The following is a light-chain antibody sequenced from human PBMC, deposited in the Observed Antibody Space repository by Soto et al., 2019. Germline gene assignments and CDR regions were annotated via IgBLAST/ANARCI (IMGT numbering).Light chain of an antibody. Sequence: EIVMTQSPDTLSVSPGEGATLSCRASRSISRYLAWYQHPNGQAPRILIYGASTRDTGIPARFSGSGSGTDFALTISRLQAEDVEVYFCQHYYSDPITFGQGTRLEIK. V-gene: IGKV3-15*01. CDR2: GAS. J-gene: IGKJ5*01. CDR1: RSISRY. CDR3: QHYYSDPIT.